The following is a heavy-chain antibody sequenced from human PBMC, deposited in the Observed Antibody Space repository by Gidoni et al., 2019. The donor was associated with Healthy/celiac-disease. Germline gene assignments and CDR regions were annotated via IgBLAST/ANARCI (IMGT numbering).Heavy chain of an antibody. J-gene: IGHJ4*02. D-gene: IGHD5-18*01. Sequence: QVQLVQSGAEVKKPGASVKVSCKASGYTFTSYYMHWVRQAPGQGLEWMGIINPSGGSTSYAQKFQGRVTMTRDTSTSTVYMELSSLRSEDTAVYYCARDPADTAMVRGYYFDYWGQGTLVTVSS. CDR3: ARDPADTAMVRGYYFDY. V-gene: IGHV1-46*01. CDR2: INPSGGST. CDR1: GYTFTSYY.